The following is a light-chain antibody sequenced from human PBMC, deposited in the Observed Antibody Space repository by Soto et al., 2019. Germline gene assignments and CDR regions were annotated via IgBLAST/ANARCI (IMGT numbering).Light chain of an antibody. V-gene: IGKV3-15*01. CDR2: GAS. CDR3: QQYNNWPPWT. CDR1: QSVSSN. J-gene: IGKJ1*01. Sequence: EIVMTQSPATLSVSPGERATLSCRASQSVSSNLAWYQPKPGQAPRLLIYGASTRANGIPARFSGSGSGTELTLTISSLQSEDFAVYYCQQYNNWPPWTFGQGTKVDIK.